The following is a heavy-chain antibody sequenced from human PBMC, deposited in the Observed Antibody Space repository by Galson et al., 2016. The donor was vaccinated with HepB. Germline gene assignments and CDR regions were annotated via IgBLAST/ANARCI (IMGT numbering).Heavy chain of an antibody. CDR1: GFTFSYHG. J-gene: IGHJ4*02. CDR2: ISYDGSKT. D-gene: IGHD2-15*01. Sequence: SLRLSCAASGFTFSYHGMHWVRQAPGKGLEWVAVISYDGSKTYYADFVKGRFTISRDTSKKTLYLQMNSLRPEGTAIYYCVKVGYYWGDFDYWGQGTLVTVSS. CDR3: VKVGYYWGDFDY. V-gene: IGHV3-30*18.